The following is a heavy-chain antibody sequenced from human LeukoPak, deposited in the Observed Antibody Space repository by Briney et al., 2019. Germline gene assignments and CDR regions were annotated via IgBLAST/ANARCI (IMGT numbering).Heavy chain of an antibody. Sequence: GASVKVSCKASGYTFTGYYMHWVRQAPGQGLEWMGWINPNSGGTNYAQKFQGRVNMTRDTSISTAYMELSRLRSDDTAVYYCARDCSSTSCYYYMDVWGKGTTVTVSS. D-gene: IGHD2-2*01. V-gene: IGHV1-2*02. J-gene: IGHJ6*03. CDR3: ARDCSSTSCYYYMDV. CDR1: GYTFTGYY. CDR2: INPNSGGT.